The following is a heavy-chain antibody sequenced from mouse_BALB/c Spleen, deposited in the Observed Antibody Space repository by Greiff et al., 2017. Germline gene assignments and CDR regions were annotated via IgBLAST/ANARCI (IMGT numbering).Heavy chain of an antibody. CDR3: ASGYDYDAWFAY. CDR1: GYSITSDYA. CDR2: ISYSGST. V-gene: IGHV3-2*02. J-gene: IGHJ3*01. D-gene: IGHD2-4*01. Sequence: QLQESGPGLVKPSQSLSLTCTVTGYSITSDYAWNWIRQFPGNKLEWMGYISYSGSTSYNPSLKSRISITRDTSKNQFFLQLNSVTTEDTATYYCASGYDYDAWFAYWGQGTLVTVSA.